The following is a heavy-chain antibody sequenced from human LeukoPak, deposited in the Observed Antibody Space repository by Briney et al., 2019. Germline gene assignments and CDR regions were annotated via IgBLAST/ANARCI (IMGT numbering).Heavy chain of an antibody. V-gene: IGHV3-13*05. CDR3: TREYEGSFDF. J-gene: IGHJ4*02. D-gene: IGHD3-3*01. CDR1: GFTFRSYD. CDR2: IGTAGDP. Sequence: PGGSPRLSCAASGFTFRSYDMHWVRQVAGKGLEWVSSIGTAGDPFYPASVKGRFTISRENAKNSLYLQMNSLRVGDTAVYYCTREYEGSFDFWGQGTLVTVSS.